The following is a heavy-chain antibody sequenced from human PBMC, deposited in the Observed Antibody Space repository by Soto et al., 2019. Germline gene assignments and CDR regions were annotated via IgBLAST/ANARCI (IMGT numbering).Heavy chain of an antibody. CDR1: GFTFSSYG. CDR2: ISYDGSNK. V-gene: IGHV3-30*03. CDR3: ARSPYSPSYLAYFDY. J-gene: IGHJ4*02. D-gene: IGHD1-26*01. Sequence: QVQQVESGGGVVQPGRSLRLSCAASGFTFSSYGMHWVRQAPGKGLEWVAVISYDGSNKYYADSVKGRFTISRDNSKNILYLQMNSLRAEDTSVYYCARSPYSPSYLAYFDYWGQGTLVTVSS.